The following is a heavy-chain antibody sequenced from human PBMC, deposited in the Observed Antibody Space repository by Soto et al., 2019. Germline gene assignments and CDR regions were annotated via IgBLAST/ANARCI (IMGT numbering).Heavy chain of an antibody. CDR1: GFTLSSHW. CDR2: VNTDGAIT. CDR3: AREAGYCSRTSCSRRAFDL. D-gene: IGHD2-2*01. V-gene: IGHV3-74*01. J-gene: IGHJ3*01. Sequence: EVELVESGGDLVQPGGSLRLSCAASGFTLSSHWMHWVRQVPGKGLMWVGRVNTDGAITSYADAVKGRFTISKDNAKNPVFLVMDGLTTEDTSTYYCAREAGYCSRTSCSRRAFDLWGQGTMVTVSP.